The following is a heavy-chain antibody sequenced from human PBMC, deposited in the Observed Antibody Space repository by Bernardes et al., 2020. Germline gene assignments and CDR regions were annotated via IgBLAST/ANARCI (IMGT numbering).Heavy chain of an antibody. CDR2: IYYSGST. J-gene: IGHJ4*02. Sequence: SETLSLTCTVSGGSISSYYWSWIRQPPGKGLEWIGYIYYSGSTNYNPSLKSRVTISVDTSKNQFSLKLSSVTAADTAVYYCARQRLSTVTPYYFDYWGQGTLVTVSS. D-gene: IGHD4-17*01. CDR1: GGSISSYY. V-gene: IGHV4-59*01. CDR3: ARQRLSTVTPYYFDY.